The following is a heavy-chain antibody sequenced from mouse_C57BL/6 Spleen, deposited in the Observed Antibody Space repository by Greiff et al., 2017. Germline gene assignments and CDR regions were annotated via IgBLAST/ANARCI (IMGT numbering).Heavy chain of an antibody. Sequence: EVQRVESGGGLVKPGGSLKLSCAASGFTFSSSAMSWVRQTPEKRLAWVATISDGGSYTSDPDNVKGRFTISRDNAKNNLYLQMSHLKSEDTAMYYCARGGAYYSNYDYAMDYGGQGTSVTVSS. CDR2: ISDGGSYT. D-gene: IGHD2-5*01. V-gene: IGHV5-4*01. CDR3: ARGGAYYSNYDYAMDY. J-gene: IGHJ4*01. CDR1: GFTFSSSA.